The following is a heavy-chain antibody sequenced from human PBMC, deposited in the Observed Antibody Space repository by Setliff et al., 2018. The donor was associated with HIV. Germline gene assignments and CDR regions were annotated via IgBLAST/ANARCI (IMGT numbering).Heavy chain of an antibody. J-gene: IGHJ4*02. CDR3: ARGGGYDRSGYYPFDY. CDR2: INHSGST. V-gene: IGHV4-34*01. D-gene: IGHD3-22*01. Sequence: PSETLSLTCAVYGGSLSGHHWSWIRQSPEKGLEWIGEINHSGSTNYNPSLKSRVTMSVDTSKNQFSLKLSSVTAADTAVYYCARGGGYDRSGYYPFDYWGQGTPVTVSS. CDR1: GGSLSGHH.